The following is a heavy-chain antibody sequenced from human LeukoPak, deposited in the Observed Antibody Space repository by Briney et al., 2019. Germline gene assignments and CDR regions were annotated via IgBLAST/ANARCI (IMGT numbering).Heavy chain of an antibody. CDR2: IYHSGST. CDR1: GYSISSGYY. D-gene: IGHD1-26*01. Sequence: PSETLSLTCTVSGYSISSGYYWGWIRQPPGKGLEWIGSIYHSGSTYYNPSLKSRVTISVDTSKNQFSLKLSSVTAAGTAVYYCAREVDSGSSLGAFDIWGQGTMVTVSS. CDR3: AREVDSGSSLGAFDI. J-gene: IGHJ3*02. V-gene: IGHV4-38-2*02.